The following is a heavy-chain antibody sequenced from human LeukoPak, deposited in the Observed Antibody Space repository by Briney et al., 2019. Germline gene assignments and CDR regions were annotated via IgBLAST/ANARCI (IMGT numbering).Heavy chain of an antibody. CDR1: GFTFSSYS. Sequence: RGSLRLSCAASGFTFSSYSMNWVRQAPGKGLEWVSSISSSSSYIYYADSVKGRFTISRDNAKNSLYLQMNSLRAEDTAVYYCARESSGGDYYYYGMDVWGQGTTVTVSS. CDR3: ARESSGGDYYYYGMDV. V-gene: IGHV3-21*01. D-gene: IGHD6-19*01. J-gene: IGHJ6*02. CDR2: ISSSSSYI.